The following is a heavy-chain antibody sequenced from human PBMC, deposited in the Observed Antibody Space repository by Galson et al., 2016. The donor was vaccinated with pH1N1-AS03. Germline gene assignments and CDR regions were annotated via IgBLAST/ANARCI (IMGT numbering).Heavy chain of an antibody. CDR2: VIPLSGTT. Sequence: SVKVSCKASAGTFATFAVSWVRQARGHGLEWMGGVIPLSGTTNYAQKLHGRVTITADDSTSTAYMELSSLRSDDTAVYYCARDRYRDTSTDFYESAYWGQGTLVTVSS. CDR3: ARDRYRDTSTDFYESAY. J-gene: IGHJ4*02. CDR1: AGTFATFA. D-gene: IGHD2/OR15-2a*01. V-gene: IGHV1-69*13.